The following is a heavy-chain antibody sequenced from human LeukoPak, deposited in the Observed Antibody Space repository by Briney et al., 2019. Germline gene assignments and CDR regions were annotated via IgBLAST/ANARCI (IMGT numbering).Heavy chain of an antibody. Sequence: SVKVSCKASGGTFSSYAISWVRQAPGQGLEWMGGIIPIFGTANYAQKFQGRVTMTRNTSISTAYMELSSLRSEDTAVYYCARGQWLDLDYWGQGTLVTVSS. CDR1: GGTFSSYA. D-gene: IGHD6-19*01. CDR2: IIPIFGTA. CDR3: ARGQWLDLDY. V-gene: IGHV1-69*05. J-gene: IGHJ4*02.